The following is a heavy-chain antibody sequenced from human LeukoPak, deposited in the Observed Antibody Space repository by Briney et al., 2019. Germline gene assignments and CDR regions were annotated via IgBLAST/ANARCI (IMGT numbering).Heavy chain of an antibody. CDR3: GRHAPYRNFDL. CDR1: GGSINTNDYY. J-gene: IGHJ5*02. D-gene: IGHD3-16*02. V-gene: IGHV4-39*01. Sequence: SETLSLTCTLSGGSINTNDYYWGWIRQPPGKGLEWIGSFGHGRNAFYNPSLQSRVTISVDASTNRFSLRLTSVTATDTAMYYCGRHAPYRNFDLWGQGILVTVSS. CDR2: FGHGRNA.